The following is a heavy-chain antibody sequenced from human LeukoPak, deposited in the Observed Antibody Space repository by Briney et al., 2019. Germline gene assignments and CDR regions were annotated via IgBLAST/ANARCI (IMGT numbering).Heavy chain of an antibody. Sequence: GGSLRLSCAASGFTFSNYGMHWVRQAPGKGLEWVAFIRYDGSNKDYADSVKGRFAISRDNSKNTLYLQMNSLRAEDTAVYYCAKDGYNYSDYWGQGTLVTVSS. D-gene: IGHD5-24*01. V-gene: IGHV3-30*02. J-gene: IGHJ4*02. CDR2: IRYDGSNK. CDR1: GFTFSNYG. CDR3: AKDGYNYSDY.